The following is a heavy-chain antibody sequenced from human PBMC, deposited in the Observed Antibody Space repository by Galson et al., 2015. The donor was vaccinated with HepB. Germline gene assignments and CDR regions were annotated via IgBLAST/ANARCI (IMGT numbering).Heavy chain of an antibody. Sequence: SLRLSCAASGFTFSGSAMHWVRQASGRGLEWVGRTGSKANSYATAYVASVKGRFTISRDDSKNTAFLQMNSLKTDDTAVYYCARLGDLSGYSSLWGQGTLVTVSS. CDR3: ARLGDLSGYSSL. D-gene: IGHD6-13*01. J-gene: IGHJ4*02. CDR1: GFTFSGSA. CDR2: TGSKANSYAT. V-gene: IGHV3-73*01.